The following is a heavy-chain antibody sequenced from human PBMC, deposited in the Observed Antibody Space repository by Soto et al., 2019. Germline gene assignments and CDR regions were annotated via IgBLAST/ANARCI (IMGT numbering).Heavy chain of an antibody. V-gene: IGHV3-64*01. CDR1: GFTFSNYA. CDR2: ISSNGGST. J-gene: IGHJ5*02. CDR3: ARGYGDYGWFDP. D-gene: IGHD4-17*01. Sequence: EVQVVESGGGLVQPGGSLRLSCAASGFTFSNYAMHWVRQAPGKGLEYVSAISSNGGSTYYANSVKGRFIISRDNSKNTLFLQMGSLRPEDMAGYYCARGYGDYGWFDPWGQGTLVTVSS.